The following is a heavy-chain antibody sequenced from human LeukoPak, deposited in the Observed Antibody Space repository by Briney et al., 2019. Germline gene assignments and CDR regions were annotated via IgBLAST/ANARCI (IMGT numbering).Heavy chain of an antibody. CDR1: GFSFTTYA. V-gene: IGHV3-23*01. CDR2: VRGHSSST. J-gene: IGHJ3*02. D-gene: IGHD3-22*01. CDR3: ASQILYYYDSSGYLKGDDAFDI. Sequence: GGTLRLSCVASGFSFTTYAVNWVRQAPGKGLEWVSGVRGHSSSTYYGESVKGWLSIYKDNSKNTVYLQMNSLRAEDTAVYYCASQILYYYDSSGYLKGDDAFDIWGQGTMVTVS.